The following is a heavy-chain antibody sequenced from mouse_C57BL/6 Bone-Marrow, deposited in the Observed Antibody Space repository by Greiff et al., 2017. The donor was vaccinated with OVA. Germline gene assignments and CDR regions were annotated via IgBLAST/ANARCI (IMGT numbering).Heavy chain of an antibody. Sequence: VQLQQSGAELVSPGTSVKVSCTASGYAFTNYLIEWVKQRPGQGLEWIGVINPGSGGTNYNEKFKGKATLTADKSSSTAYMQLSSLTSEDSAVYFCAREDYDGGDYWGQGTTLTVSS. V-gene: IGHV1-54*01. CDR1: GYAFTNYL. J-gene: IGHJ2*01. CDR3: AREDYDGGDY. CDR2: INPGSGGT. D-gene: IGHD2-4*01.